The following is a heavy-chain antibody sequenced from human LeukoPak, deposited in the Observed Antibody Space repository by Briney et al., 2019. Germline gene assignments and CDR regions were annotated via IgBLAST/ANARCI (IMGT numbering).Heavy chain of an antibody. V-gene: IGHV4-4*08. D-gene: IGHD5-18*01. CDR3: VSPRGFSYGYFDY. CDR1: GVSISADY. CDR2: LYFSGST. Sequence: SETLSLTCTVSGVSISADYWSWIRQPPGEALEWIGHLYFSGSTNYNPSLKSRVTISADTSKNQFSLTLGSVSATDTAVYYCVSPRGFSYGYFDYWGQGTLVTVSS. J-gene: IGHJ4*02.